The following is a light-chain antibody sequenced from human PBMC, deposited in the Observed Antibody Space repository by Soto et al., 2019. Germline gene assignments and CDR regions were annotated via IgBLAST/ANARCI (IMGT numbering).Light chain of an antibody. CDR2: DAS. J-gene: IGKJ2*01. Sequence: ETVFTQSPATLSLSPGDRATLSCGASQSVSSRYLDRYQQKPVLAPRLLIYDASTRATGIPDRFSGSGSGTDFTLTISRLEPEDVAMYYCQQYGNLPPNTFGQGTKLEIK. CDR1: QSVSSRY. V-gene: IGKV3D-20*01. CDR3: QQYGNLPPNT.